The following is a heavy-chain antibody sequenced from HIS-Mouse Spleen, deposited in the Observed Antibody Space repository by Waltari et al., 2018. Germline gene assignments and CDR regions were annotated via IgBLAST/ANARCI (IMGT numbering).Heavy chain of an antibody. D-gene: IGHD6-19*01. CDR1: GFTSSRYG. CDR3: AKASSGWLDY. CDR2: ISYDGSNK. V-gene: IGHV3-30*18. J-gene: IGHJ4*02. Sequence: QVQLVESGGGLVQPGRSLSSSCAPPGFTSSRYGIHWVRQAPGKGLECVAIISYDGSNKYYADSVKGRFTISRDNSKNTLYLQMNSLRAEDTAVYYCAKASSGWLDYWGQGTLVTVSS.